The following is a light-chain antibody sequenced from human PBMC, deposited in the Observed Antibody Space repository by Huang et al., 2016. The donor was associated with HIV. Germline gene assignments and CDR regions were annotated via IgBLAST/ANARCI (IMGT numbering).Light chain of an antibody. J-gene: IGKJ1*01. V-gene: IGKV1-NL1*01. CDR3: QQYHRTPPT. CDR1: QGISNS. CDR2: AAS. Sequence: DIQMTQSPSSLSASVGDRVTITCRASQGISNSLAWYQQIEWRAPKLLLSAASILESGVPSRFSGSGSGTDYTLTISILQPEDFATYYCQQYHRTPPTFGQGTRVEIK.